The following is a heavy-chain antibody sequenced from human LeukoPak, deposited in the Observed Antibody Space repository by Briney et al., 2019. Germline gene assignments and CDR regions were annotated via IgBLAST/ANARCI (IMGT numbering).Heavy chain of an antibody. CDR1: GYTFTSYD. CDR3: AREWGIAAAGTRRFDP. J-gene: IGHJ5*02. Sequence: ASVKVSCKASGYTFTSYDINWVRQATGQGLEWMGWMNPNSGNTGYAQKFQGRVTMTRNTSISTAYMELSSLRSEDTAVYYCAREWGIAAAGTRRFDPWGQGTLVTVSS. CDR2: MNPNSGNT. V-gene: IGHV1-8*01. D-gene: IGHD6-13*01.